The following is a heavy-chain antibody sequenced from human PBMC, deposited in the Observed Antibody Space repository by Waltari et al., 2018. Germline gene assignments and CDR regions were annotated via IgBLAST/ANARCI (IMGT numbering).Heavy chain of an antibody. CDR1: EFTFSSYA. D-gene: IGHD3-22*01. V-gene: IGHV3-30*03. CDR3: ARDYCDRTNCHGMDV. CDR2: ISYNEKNI. Sequence: QVQLVESGGGVVQPGRSLRLSCTASEFTFSSYAMHWVHQAPGKGLEWVAVISYNEKNIYYVDSVKGRFTISRDNSKKKLYLQMSSLRDEDTAVYYCARDYCDRTNCHGMDVWGQGTTVTVSS. J-gene: IGHJ6*02.